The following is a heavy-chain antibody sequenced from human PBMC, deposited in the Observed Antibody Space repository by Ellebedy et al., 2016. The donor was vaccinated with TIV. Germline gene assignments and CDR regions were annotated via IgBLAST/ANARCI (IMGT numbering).Heavy chain of an antibody. CDR1: GGSIRSGGYY. J-gene: IGHJ6*02. Sequence: LRLSCTVSGGSIRSGGYYWIWIRQHQGKGREWIGYIYYSGSTYYNPSLKSRVTISVDTSKNQFSLKLSSVTDADTAVYYCASIFGVAYGMDVWGQGTTVTVSS. D-gene: IGHD3-3*02. CDR3: ASIFGVAYGMDV. V-gene: IGHV4-31*03. CDR2: IYYSGST.